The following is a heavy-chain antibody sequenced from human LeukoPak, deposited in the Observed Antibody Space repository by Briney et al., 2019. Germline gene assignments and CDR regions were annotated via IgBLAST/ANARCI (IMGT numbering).Heavy chain of an antibody. CDR1: GYTFTGYY. CDR2: INPNSGGT. CDR3: ARPAGTASGY. J-gene: IGHJ4*02. D-gene: IGHD6-19*01. V-gene: IGHV1-2*02. Sequence: GASVKVSCKASGYTFTGYYMHWVRQAPGQGLEWMGWINPNSGGTNYAQKFQGRVTMTRDTSNSTAYMELSRLRSDDTAVYYCARPAGTASGYWGQGTLVTVSS.